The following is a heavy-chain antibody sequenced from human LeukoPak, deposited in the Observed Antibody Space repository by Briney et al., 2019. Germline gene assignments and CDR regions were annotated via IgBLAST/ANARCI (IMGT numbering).Heavy chain of an antibody. Sequence: SETLSLTCTVSGGSISGSSYSWGWIRQPPGKGLEWIGSIYYSGSTYYNPSLKSRVTISVDTSKNQFSLKLSSVTAADTAVYYCARQEEVTEFDYWGQGTLVTVSS. V-gene: IGHV4-39*07. CDR2: IYYSGST. CDR1: GGSISGSSYS. J-gene: IGHJ4*02. D-gene: IGHD2-21*02. CDR3: ARQEEVTEFDY.